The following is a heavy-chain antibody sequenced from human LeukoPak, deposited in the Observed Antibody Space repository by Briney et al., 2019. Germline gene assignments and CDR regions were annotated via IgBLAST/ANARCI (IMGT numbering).Heavy chain of an antibody. CDR3: AKEDIVSTMGNFDY. V-gene: IGHV3-23*01. J-gene: IGHJ4*02. CDR2: ITGSGATT. D-gene: IGHD5/OR15-5a*01. Sequence: GGSLRLSCAASGFTFSSYAMSWVRQAPGKGLEWVSAITGSGATTNYADSVKGRFTISRDNSKNTLFLQMSSLRVEDTAVYYCAKEDIVSTMGNFDYWGQGTLVTVSS. CDR1: GFTFSSYA.